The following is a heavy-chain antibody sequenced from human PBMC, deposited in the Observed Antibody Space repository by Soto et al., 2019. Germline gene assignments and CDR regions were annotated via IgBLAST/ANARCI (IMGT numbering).Heavy chain of an antibody. J-gene: IGHJ6*02. Sequence: GASVKVSCKASGYTFTSYGISWVRQAPGQGLEWMGWISAYNGNTNYAQKLQGRVTMTRNTSISTAYMELSSLRSEDTAVYYCASLPLYYDFWSGSGSGLGVWGQGTTVTVSS. D-gene: IGHD3-3*01. CDR1: GYTFTSYG. V-gene: IGHV1-18*04. CDR2: ISAYNGNT. CDR3: ASLPLYYDFWSGSGSGLGV.